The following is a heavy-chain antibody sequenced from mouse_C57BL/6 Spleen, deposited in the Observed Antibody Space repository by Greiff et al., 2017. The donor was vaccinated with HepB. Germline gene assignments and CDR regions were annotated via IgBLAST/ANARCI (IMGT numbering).Heavy chain of an antibody. Sequence: QVQLQQSGTELVKPGASVKLSCKASGYTFTSYWMHWVKQRPGQGLEWIGNINPSNGGTNYNEKFKSKATLTVDKSSSTAYMQLSSLTSEDSAVYYCARSWLLRTSYWYFDVWGTGTTVTVSS. J-gene: IGHJ1*03. D-gene: IGHD2-3*01. CDR1: GYTFTSYW. CDR2: INPSNGGT. V-gene: IGHV1-53*01. CDR3: ARSWLLRTSYWYFDV.